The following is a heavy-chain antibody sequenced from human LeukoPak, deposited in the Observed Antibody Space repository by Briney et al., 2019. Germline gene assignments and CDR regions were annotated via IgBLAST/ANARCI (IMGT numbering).Heavy chain of an antibody. CDR1: GFTFSSYW. V-gene: IGHV3-7*01. J-gene: IGHJ6*03. CDR2: IKQDGSEK. D-gene: IGHD3-10*01. Sequence: GGSLRLSCATSGFTFSSYWMSWVRQAPGKGLEWVANIKQDGSEKYYVDSVKGRFTISRDNAKNSLYLQMNSLRAEDTAVYYCGRDGSGSYHYMYVWGKGTTVTVSS. CDR3: GRDGSGSYHYMYV.